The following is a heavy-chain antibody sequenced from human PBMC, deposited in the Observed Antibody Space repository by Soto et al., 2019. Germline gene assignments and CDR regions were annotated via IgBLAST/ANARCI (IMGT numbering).Heavy chain of an antibody. CDR1: GGSISSYY. Sequence: ASETLSLTCTVSGGSISSYYWSWIRQPPGKGLEWIGYIYYSGSTNYNPSLKSRVTISVDTSKNQFSLKLSSVTAADTAVYYCARDFTIFGVVNGGMDVWGQGTTVTVSS. V-gene: IGHV4-59*01. CDR3: ARDFTIFGVVNGGMDV. D-gene: IGHD3-3*01. CDR2: IYYSGST. J-gene: IGHJ6*02.